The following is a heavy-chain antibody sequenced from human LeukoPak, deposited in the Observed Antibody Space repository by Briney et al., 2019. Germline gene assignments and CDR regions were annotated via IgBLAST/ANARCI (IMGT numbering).Heavy chain of an antibody. D-gene: IGHD6-13*01. J-gene: IGHJ4*02. Sequence: GGSLRLSCAASGFTFSSYWMSWVRQAPEKGLEWVANIKQDGSEKYYVDSVKGRFTISRDNAKNSLYLQMNSLRAEDTAVYYCARDKPWYEGAPIDYWGQGTLVTVSS. CDR1: GFTFSSYW. CDR2: IKQDGSEK. V-gene: IGHV3-7*01. CDR3: ARDKPWYEGAPIDY.